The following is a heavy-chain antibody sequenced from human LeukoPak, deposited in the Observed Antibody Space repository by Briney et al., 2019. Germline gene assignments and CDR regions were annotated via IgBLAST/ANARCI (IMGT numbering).Heavy chain of an antibody. D-gene: IGHD2-2*01. CDR3: ARVDVVVVPTLGWFGP. CDR2: INPSGDST. V-gene: IGHV1-46*01. Sequence: GASVKVSCKASGYTFTSNHIHCVRQAPGQGLEWMGVINPSGDSTSYAQKFQGRVTMTRDTSTSTVYMELRSLRSDDTAVYYCARVDVVVVPTLGWFGPWGQGTLVTVSS. CDR1: GYTFTSNH. J-gene: IGHJ5*02.